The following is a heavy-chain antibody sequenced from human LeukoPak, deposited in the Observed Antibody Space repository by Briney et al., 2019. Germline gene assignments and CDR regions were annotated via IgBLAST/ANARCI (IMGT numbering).Heavy chain of an antibody. CDR3: ARDRGIGIVESRVAFDL. V-gene: IGHV4-4*07. Sequence: SETLSLTCSVSGDSITSCDWSWVRQPAGKGLEWIGRIYSNEHTYSNPSLRGRVTISVDKSRNLVSLRLSSVAAADTGVYYCARDRGIGIVESRVAFDLWGQGTMVTVSS. D-gene: IGHD3-22*01. J-gene: IGHJ3*01. CDR1: GDSITSCD. CDR2: IYSNEHT.